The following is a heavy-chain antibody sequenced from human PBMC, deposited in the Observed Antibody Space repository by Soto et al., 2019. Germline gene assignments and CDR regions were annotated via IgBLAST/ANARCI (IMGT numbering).Heavy chain of an antibody. V-gene: IGHV4-59*08. CDR1: GGSISSYY. D-gene: IGHD4-17*01. CDR3: ARRYGVYFDY. CDR2: IYYSGST. Sequence: QVQLQESGPGRVKPSETLSLTCTVSGGSISSYYWSWIRQPPGKGLEWIGDIYYSGSTNYNPSLKSRVTISVDTSKTQFSLKLNSVTAADTAVYYCARRYGVYFDYWGQGTLVTVSS. J-gene: IGHJ4*02.